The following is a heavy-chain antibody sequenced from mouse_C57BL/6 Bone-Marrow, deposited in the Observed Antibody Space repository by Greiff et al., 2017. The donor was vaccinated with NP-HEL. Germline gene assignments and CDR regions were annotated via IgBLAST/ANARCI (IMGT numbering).Heavy chain of an antibody. D-gene: IGHD2-4*01. V-gene: IGHV1-81*01. CDR3: AKLRRAWFAY. J-gene: IGHJ3*01. CDR1: GYTFTSYG. Sequence: QVQLQQSGAELARPGASVKLSCKASGYTFTSYGISWVKQRTGQGLEWIGEIYPRSGNTYYNEKFKGKATLTADNSSSTAYMGLRSLTSEDSAVYFCAKLRRAWFAYWGQGTLVTVSA. CDR2: IYPRSGNT.